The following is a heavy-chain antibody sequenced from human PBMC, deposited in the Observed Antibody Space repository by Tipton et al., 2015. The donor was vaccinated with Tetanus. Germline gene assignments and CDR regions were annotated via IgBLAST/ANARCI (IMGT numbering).Heavy chain of an antibody. D-gene: IGHD2-21*02. CDR3: ARGMAEATNCGGDCYSDY. J-gene: IGHJ4*02. CDR1: GFTFFDYS. CDR2: ISGSGNYI. Sequence: SLRLSCAASGFTFFDYSMNWVRQAPGKGLEWVSSISGSGNYIYYADSVKGRFNISRDNAKNSLYLQMISLRAEDTAVYSCARGMAEATNCGGDCYSDYWGQGTLVTVSS. V-gene: IGHV3-21*01.